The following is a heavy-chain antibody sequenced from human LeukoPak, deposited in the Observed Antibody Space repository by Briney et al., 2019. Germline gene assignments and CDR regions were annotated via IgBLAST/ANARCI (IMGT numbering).Heavy chain of an antibody. V-gene: IGHV3-7*03. CDR2: ENQDGSEI. CDR1: GFTFSTYG. Sequence: GGSLRLSCAASGFTFSTYGMTWVRQAPGKGLEWVANENQDGSEIYYVDSVKGRFIMSRDNTKNSFYLQMSSLRVEDTAVYYCARGRDVDSWGQGTLVTVSS. J-gene: IGHJ5*01. CDR3: ARGRDVDS.